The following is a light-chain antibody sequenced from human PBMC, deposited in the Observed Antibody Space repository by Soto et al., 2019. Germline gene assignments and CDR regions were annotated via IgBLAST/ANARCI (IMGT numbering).Light chain of an antibody. V-gene: IGLV2-8*01. CDR2: EVT. J-gene: IGLJ1*01. CDR3: SSYAGSNNPYV. Sequence: QSALTQPPSASGSPGQSVTISCTGTSGDIGGYDYVSWYQQHPGKAPKLMIYEVTKRPLGVPDRFSGSKSGNTASLTVSGLQAEDEADYYCSSYAGSNNPYVFGTGTKLTDL. CDR1: SGDIGGYDY.